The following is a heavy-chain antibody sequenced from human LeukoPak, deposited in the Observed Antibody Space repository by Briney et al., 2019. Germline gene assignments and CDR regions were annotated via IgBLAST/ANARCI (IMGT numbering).Heavy chain of an antibody. J-gene: IGHJ4*02. CDR2: IYYSGST. D-gene: IGHD3-3*01. CDR3: ARSWGYDFWSGNLLDY. Sequence: PSETLSLTCTVSGGSISSYYWSWIRQPPGKGLEWIAYIYYSGSTNYNPSLKSRVTISVDTSKNQFSLKLSSVTAADTAVYHCARSWGYDFWSGNLLDYWGQGILVTVSS. V-gene: IGHV4-59*12. CDR1: GGSISSYY.